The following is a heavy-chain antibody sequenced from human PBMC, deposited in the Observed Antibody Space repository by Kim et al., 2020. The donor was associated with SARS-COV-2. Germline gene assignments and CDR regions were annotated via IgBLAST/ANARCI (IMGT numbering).Heavy chain of an antibody. J-gene: IGHJ4*02. CDR2: IHTSGTT. V-gene: IGHV4-4*07. Sequence: SETLSLTCSVSADSITKYYWSWIRQSAGKGLEWIGRIHTSGTTNYNPSLKSRVTMSVDTSKKQFSLRLSSVTAADTAVYYCARGYSTGWYYCDSWGRGTL. CDR3: ARGYSTGWYYCDS. CDR1: ADSITKYY. D-gene: IGHD6-19*01.